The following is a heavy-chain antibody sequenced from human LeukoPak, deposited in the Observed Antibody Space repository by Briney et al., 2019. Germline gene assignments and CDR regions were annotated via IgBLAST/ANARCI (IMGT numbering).Heavy chain of an antibody. Sequence: GGPLRLSCAASGFTFSSYWMSWVRQAPGKGLEWVANIKQDGSEKYYVDSVKGRFTISRDNAKNSLYLQMNSLRAEDTAVYYCARELIVGATWHYYYYVGVWGKGTTVTVSS. D-gene: IGHD1-26*01. CDR3: ARELIVGATWHYYYYVGV. CDR1: GFTFSSYW. J-gene: IGHJ6*03. V-gene: IGHV3-7*01. CDR2: IKQDGSEK.